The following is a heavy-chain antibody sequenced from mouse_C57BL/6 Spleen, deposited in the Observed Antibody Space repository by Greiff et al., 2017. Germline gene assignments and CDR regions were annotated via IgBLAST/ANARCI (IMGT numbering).Heavy chain of an antibody. D-gene: IGHD2-4*01. CDR2: INPNNGGT. CDR1: GYTFTDYY. V-gene: IGHV1-26*01. Sequence: EVQLQQSGPELVKPGASVKISCKASGYTFTDYYMNWVKQSHGKSLEWIGDINPNNGGTSYNQKFKGKATLTVDKSSSTAYMELRSLTSEDSAVYYCAPYDYFPENFDVWGTGTTVTVSS. CDR3: APYDYFPENFDV. J-gene: IGHJ1*03.